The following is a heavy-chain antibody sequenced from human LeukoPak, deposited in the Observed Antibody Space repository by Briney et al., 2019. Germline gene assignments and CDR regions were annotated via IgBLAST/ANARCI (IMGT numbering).Heavy chain of an antibody. V-gene: IGHV3-30*18. D-gene: IGHD3-22*01. CDR2: ISNDGNKI. CDR3: AKSSSGYSYVFDY. Sequence: PGGSLRLSCAASGFTINNHGMDWVRQAPGKGLEWVAVISNDGNKIYCADSVKGRFSISRDTSKNTLYLQMNSLRAEDTAVYYCAKSSSGYSYVFDYWGQGTLVTVSS. J-gene: IGHJ4*02. CDR1: GFTINNHG.